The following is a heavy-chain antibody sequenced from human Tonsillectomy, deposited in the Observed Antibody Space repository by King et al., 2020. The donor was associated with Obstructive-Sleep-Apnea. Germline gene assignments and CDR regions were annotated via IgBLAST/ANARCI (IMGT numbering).Heavy chain of an antibody. CDR3: ATDYYSYYFDY. CDR1: GFSLSTSGVG. V-gene: IGHV2-5*01. Sequence: TLKESGPTLVKPTQTLTLTCTFSGFSLSTSGVGVGWIRQPPGKALEWLALISWNDDKRYSPSLKSRLTITKDTSKNQVVLTMTNMDPEDTATSYCATDYYSYYFDYWGQGTLVTVSS. D-gene: IGHD3-9*01. CDR2: ISWNDDK. J-gene: IGHJ4*02.